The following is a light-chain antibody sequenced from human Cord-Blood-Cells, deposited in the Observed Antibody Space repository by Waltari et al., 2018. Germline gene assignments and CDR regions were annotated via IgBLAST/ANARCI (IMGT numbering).Light chain of an antibody. Sequence: SSELTQDPAVSVALGQTVRIPCQGDSLRSNYASWYQQKPGQAPVLVIYGKNNRPSGIPDRFSGSSSGNTASLTITGAQAEDEADYYCNSRDSSGNHVVFGGGTKLTVL. J-gene: IGLJ2*01. CDR1: SLRSNY. V-gene: IGLV3-19*01. CDR2: GKN. CDR3: NSRDSSGNHVV.